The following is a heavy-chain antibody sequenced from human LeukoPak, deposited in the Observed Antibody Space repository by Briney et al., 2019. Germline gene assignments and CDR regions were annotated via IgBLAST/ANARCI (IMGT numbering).Heavy chain of an antibody. CDR1: GYSISTDYH. Sequence: SETLSLTCPVSGYSISTDYHWGWIRQPPGKGLEWIGSMHHSGSTYYNPSLKSRVTISVDTSKNQVSLKLNSVTAADTAVYYCARDRSYYTFDYWGQGTLVTVSA. V-gene: IGHV4-38-2*02. D-gene: IGHD3-10*01. CDR3: ARDRSYYTFDY. CDR2: MHHSGST. J-gene: IGHJ4*02.